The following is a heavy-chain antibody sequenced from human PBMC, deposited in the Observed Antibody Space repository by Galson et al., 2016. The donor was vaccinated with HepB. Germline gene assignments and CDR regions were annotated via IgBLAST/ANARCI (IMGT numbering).Heavy chain of an antibody. CDR2: INPNSGAT. J-gene: IGHJ3*01. Sequence: SVKVSCKASAYTFTAYYIHWVRQAPGQGLEWMGWINPNSGATNSAQNFQGRVTLTRNTSTSTAYMDLTRLRSDDTAVYFCARRSSSPAGAFDLWGQGTLVTVSS. D-gene: IGHD6-6*01. CDR1: AYTFTAYY. V-gene: IGHV1-2*02. CDR3: ARRSSSPAGAFDL.